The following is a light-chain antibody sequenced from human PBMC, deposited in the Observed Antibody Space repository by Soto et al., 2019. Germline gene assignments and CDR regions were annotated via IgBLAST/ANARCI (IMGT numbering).Light chain of an antibody. CDR1: QSVSSSY. V-gene: IGKV3-20*01. CDR3: QQYGSSPT. J-gene: IGKJ1*01. CDR2: GAS. Sequence: EIVLTQSRGTLSLSPGERATLSCRASQSVSSSYLAWYQQKPGQAPRLLIYGASSRATGIPDRFSGSGSGTDFTLTIRRLEPEDFAVYYCQQYGSSPTFGQGTKVEIK.